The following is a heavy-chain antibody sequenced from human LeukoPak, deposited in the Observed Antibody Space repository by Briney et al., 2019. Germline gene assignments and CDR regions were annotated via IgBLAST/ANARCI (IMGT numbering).Heavy chain of an antibody. CDR1: GFTFSSYS. Sequence: GGSLRLSCAASGFTFSSYSMNWVRQAPGKGLEWVSSISSSSSSYIYYADSVKGRFTISRDNAKNSLYLQMNSLRAEDTAVYYCARDSAGISQYFDYWGQGALVTVSS. D-gene: IGHD6-13*01. V-gene: IGHV3-21*01. CDR2: ISSSSSSYI. J-gene: IGHJ4*02. CDR3: ARDSAGISQYFDY.